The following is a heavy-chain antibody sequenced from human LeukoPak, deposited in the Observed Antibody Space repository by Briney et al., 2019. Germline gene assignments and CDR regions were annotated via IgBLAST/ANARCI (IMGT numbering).Heavy chain of an antibody. CDR3: ARHHIAVGDIS. D-gene: IGHD2-2*01. CDR1: GGSISSHY. Sequence: SETLSFTCSVSGGSISSHYWSWIRQPPGKGLEWIAHMYYSGNTKYNPSLKSRVTISVDTSKTQFSLKLSSATAADTAVYYCARHHIAVGDISWGQGTLVTVSS. V-gene: IGHV4-59*08. J-gene: IGHJ5*02. CDR2: MYYSGNT.